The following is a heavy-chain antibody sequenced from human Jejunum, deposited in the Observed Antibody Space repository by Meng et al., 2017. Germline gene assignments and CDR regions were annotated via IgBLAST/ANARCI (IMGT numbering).Heavy chain of an antibody. D-gene: IGHD1-14*01. Sequence: QVQSQEAGTGLVKPSGTLSLTCSVSGVSTTAPFYWTWIRQAPGKGLEWIGEVWPSGATYYNPSLSSRITISIDTSNNQFSLEVAFLTAADTAVYYCARAIRERYFDSWGQGTLVTVSS. CDR3: ARAIRERYFDS. J-gene: IGHJ4*02. CDR1: GVSTTAPFY. V-gene: IGHV4-4*02. CDR2: VWPSGAT.